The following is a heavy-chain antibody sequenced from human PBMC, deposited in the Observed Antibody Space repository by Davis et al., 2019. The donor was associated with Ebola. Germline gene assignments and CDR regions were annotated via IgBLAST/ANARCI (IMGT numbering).Heavy chain of an antibody. CDR1: GGSISSYY. CDR3: ARETRSGSDY. V-gene: IGHV4-59*01. D-gene: IGHD1-14*01. J-gene: IGHJ4*02. CDR2: IYYSGST. Sequence: MPSETLSLTCTVSGGSISSYYWNWIRQPPGKGLQWIGYIYYSGSTNYNPSLKSRVTISVDTSKNQFSLKLSSVTAADTAVYYCARETRSGSDYWGQGTLVTVSS.